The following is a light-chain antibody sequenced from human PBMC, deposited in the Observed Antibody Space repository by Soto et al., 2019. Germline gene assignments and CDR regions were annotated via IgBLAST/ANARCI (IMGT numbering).Light chain of an antibody. Sequence: EIVLTQSPGSLSLSPGERATLSCRASQSVNNNYLAWYQQKPGQAPRLLIYGASSRATGIPDRFSGSGSGTDFTLTISRLEPEDFAVYYCQQYGVAPGLFTFGHGTKVDVK. CDR2: GAS. CDR3: QQYGVAPGLFT. CDR1: QSVNNNY. J-gene: IGKJ3*01. V-gene: IGKV3-20*01.